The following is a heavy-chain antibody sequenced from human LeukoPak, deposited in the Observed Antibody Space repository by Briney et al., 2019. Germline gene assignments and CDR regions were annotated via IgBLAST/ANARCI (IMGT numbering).Heavy chain of an antibody. D-gene: IGHD3-22*01. Sequence: GGSLRLSCAASGFIFSSYTVNWVRQAPGKGLEWVSSISSSSTYIYYADSVKGRFTISRDNAKSSLDLQMNSLRAEDTAVYYCARDRANAIVVVIDYWGQGTLVTVSS. CDR2: ISSSSTYI. J-gene: IGHJ4*02. CDR3: ARDRANAIVVVIDY. CDR1: GFIFSSYT. V-gene: IGHV3-21*01.